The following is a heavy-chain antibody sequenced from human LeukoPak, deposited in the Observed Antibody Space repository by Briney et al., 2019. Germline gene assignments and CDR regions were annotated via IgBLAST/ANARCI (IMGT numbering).Heavy chain of an antibody. D-gene: IGHD6-13*01. CDR3: ARDPGYSSSWFY. V-gene: IGHV1-69*01. J-gene: IGHJ4*02. CDR1: GGTFSSYA. Sequence: SVKVSCKASGGTFSSYAISWVRQAPGQGLEWMGGIIPIFGTANYAQKFQGRVTITADESTSTAYMELSSLRSDDTAVYYCARDPGYSSSWFYWGQGTLVTVSS. CDR2: IIPIFGTA.